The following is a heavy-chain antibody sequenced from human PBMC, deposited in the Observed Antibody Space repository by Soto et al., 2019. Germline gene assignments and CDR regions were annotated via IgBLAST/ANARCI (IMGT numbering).Heavy chain of an antibody. J-gene: IGHJ4*02. Sequence: GGSLRLSCAASGFTFSNAWMSWVRQAPGKGLEWVGRIKSKTDGGTTDYAAPVKGRFTISRDDSKNTLYLQMNSLKTEDTAVYYCTTDVGTTVGVFDYWGQGTLVTVSS. CDR2: IKSKTDGGTT. V-gene: IGHV3-15*01. CDR1: GFTFSNAW. CDR3: TTDVGTTVGVFDY. D-gene: IGHD1-1*01.